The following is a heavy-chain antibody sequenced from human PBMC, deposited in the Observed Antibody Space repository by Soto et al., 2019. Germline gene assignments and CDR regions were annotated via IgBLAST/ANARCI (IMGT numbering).Heavy chain of an antibody. CDR2: IYYSGST. V-gene: IGHV4-59*01. D-gene: IGHD2-2*01. J-gene: IGHJ5*02. CDR3: ARSEWYQNWFDP. CDR1: GGSISSYY. Sequence: TSETLSLTCTVSGGSISSYYWSWIRQPPGKGLEWIGYIYYSGSTNYNPSLKSRVTISVDTSKNQFSLKLSSVTAADTAVYYCARSEWYQNWFDPWGQGTLVTVS.